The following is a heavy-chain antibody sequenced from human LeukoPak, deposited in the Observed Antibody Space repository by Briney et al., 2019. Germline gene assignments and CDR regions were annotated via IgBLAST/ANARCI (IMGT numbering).Heavy chain of an antibody. J-gene: IGHJ4*02. CDR3: ARDES. CDR1: GFTLSRYW. CDR2: IKQDGSEK. V-gene: IGHV3-7*04. Sequence: GGSLRLSCAASGFTLSRYWMSWVRQAPGKGLEWVANIKQDGSEKYCVDSVKCRFTISRDNAKNSLYLQMNILRAEDTAVYYCARDESWGQGTLVTVSS.